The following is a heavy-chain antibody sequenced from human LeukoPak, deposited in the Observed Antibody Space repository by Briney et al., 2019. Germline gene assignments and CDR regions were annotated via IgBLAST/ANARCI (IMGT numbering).Heavy chain of an antibody. CDR3: ARLSWSLPYYYYGMDV. D-gene: IGHD2-15*01. CDR2: VYYSGST. CDR1: GGSISTISDY. V-gene: IGHV4-39*01. J-gene: IGHJ6*02. Sequence: SETLSLTCAVSGGSISTISDYWDWIRQPPGKGLEWIGSVYYSGSTYYNPSLKSRVIISVDTSKNQFSLKLSSVTAADTAVYYCARLSWSLPYYYYGMDVWGQGTTVTVSS.